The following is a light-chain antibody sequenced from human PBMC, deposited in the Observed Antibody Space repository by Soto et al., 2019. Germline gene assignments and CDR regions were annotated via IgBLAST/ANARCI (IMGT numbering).Light chain of an antibody. CDR3: LQHNTYSWT. CDR2: GAS. J-gene: IGKJ1*01. V-gene: IGKV3D-15*01. CDR1: QSVSSD. Sequence: EIVMTQTPATLSVSPGERATVSCRASQSVSSDLAWYQQKPGQAPRLLIYGASNRATGIPDRFSGSGSGTDFTLTISSLQPEDFATYYCLQHNTYSWTFGQRSNV.